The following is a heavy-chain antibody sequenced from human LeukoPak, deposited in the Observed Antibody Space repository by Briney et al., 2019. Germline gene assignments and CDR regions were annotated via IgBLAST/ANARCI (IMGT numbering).Heavy chain of an antibody. CDR1: GFTFSDHY. V-gene: IGHV3-72*01. CDR2: TRTKAKDYTT. J-gene: IGHJ6*02. Sequence: GGSLRLSCATSGFTFSDHYMDWVRQAPGKGLEWVARTRTKAKDYTTEYAASVKGRFTVSRDESMYSLYLQMNSLKTEDTAVYYCARGPTVTFNYHYGMDVWGQGTTVTVSS. CDR3: ARGPTVTFNYHYGMDV. D-gene: IGHD4-17*01.